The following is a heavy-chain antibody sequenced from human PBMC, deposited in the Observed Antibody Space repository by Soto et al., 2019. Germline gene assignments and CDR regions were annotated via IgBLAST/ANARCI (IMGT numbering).Heavy chain of an antibody. CDR2: IDNAGTDS. J-gene: IGHJ6*04. CDR3: ARGWFGPDV. CDR1: GFIFSGRS. V-gene: IGHV3-74*01. D-gene: IGHD3-10*01. Sequence: EVQLVESGGGLVQPGGSLRLSCAASGFIFSGRSMHWVRQAPGKGLVWVSGIDNAGTDSTYADSVKGRFTSSRDNAKNTLYLQMNSLSVEDTAVYYCARGWFGPDVWGKGTTVTVSS.